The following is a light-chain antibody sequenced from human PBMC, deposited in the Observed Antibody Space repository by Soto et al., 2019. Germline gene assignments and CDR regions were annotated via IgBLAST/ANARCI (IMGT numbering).Light chain of an antibody. CDR3: QQHDQGWT. V-gene: IGKV3-15*01. CDR1: QSVRTK. CDR2: GAS. Sequence: EMVMTQSPATLSVSLGERATLSCRASQSVRTKLVWYQQKPGQAPRLLIYGASTRATGIPARFSGSGSGTEFTLTISNLQSEDFAVYYCQQHDQGWTFGPGTKVEIK. J-gene: IGKJ1*01.